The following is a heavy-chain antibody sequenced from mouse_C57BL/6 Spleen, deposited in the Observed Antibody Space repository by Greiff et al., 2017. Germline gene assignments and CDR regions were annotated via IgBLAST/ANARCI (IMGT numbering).Heavy chain of an antibody. CDR1: GYTFTDYY. Sequence: VQLQQSGPELVKPGASVKISCKASGYTFTDYYMNWVKQSHGKSLEWIGDINPNNGGTSYNQKFKGKATLTVDKSSSTAYMELRSLTSEDSAVYYCARPLRWYYFDYWGQGTTLTVSS. CDR2: INPNNGGT. CDR3: ARPLRWYYFDY. D-gene: IGHD1-1*02. J-gene: IGHJ2*01. V-gene: IGHV1-26*01.